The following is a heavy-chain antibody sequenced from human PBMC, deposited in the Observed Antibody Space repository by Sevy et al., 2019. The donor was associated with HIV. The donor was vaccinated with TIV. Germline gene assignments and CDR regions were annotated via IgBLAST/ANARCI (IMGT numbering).Heavy chain of an antibody. CDR1: GFTFSTYW. D-gene: IGHD3-22*01. J-gene: IGHJ3*02. CDR3: ARGDYYDSSGYYIDAFDI. V-gene: IGHV3-7*04. CDR2: EKEEGREK. Sequence: GGSLRLSCAAPGFTFSTYWMSWVRQAPGKGLEGVGNEKEEGREKYYADSVKARFTISRDNAKNSVYLQMNSLRAEDTAMYYCARGDYYDSSGYYIDAFDIWGQGTMVTVSS.